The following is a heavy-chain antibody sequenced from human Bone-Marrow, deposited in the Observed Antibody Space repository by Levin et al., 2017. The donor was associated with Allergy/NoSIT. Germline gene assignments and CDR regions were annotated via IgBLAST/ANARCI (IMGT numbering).Heavy chain of an antibody. D-gene: IGHD2-15*01. Sequence: SQTLSLPCAVYCGSFRGYYWSWIRQPPGKGLEWIGEINHSGSTNYNPSLKSRVTISVDTSKNQFSLKLSSVTAADTAVYYCARGSYACSGGSCGHYYYYGMDVWGQGTTVTVSS. CDR2: INHSGST. CDR3: ARGSYACSGGSCGHYYYYGMDV. V-gene: IGHV4-34*01. CDR1: CGSFRGYY. J-gene: IGHJ6*02.